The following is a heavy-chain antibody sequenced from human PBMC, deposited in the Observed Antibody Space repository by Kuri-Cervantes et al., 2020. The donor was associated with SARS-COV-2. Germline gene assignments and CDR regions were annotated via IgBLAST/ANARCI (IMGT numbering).Heavy chain of an antibody. J-gene: IGHJ6*02. CDR1: GYTFTSYA. CDR2: INPNSGGT. V-gene: IGHV1-2*04. Sequence: ASVKVSCKASGYTFTSYAMHWVRQAPGQGLEWMGWINPNSGGTNYAQKFQGWVTMTRDTSISTAYMELSRLRSDDTAVYYCARGAFCSGGSCYVGYYGMDVWGQGTTVTVSS. CDR3: ARGAFCSGGSCYVGYYGMDV. D-gene: IGHD2-15*01.